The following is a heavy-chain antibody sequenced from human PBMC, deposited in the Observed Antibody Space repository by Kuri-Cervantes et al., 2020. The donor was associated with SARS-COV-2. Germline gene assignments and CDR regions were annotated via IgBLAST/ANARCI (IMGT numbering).Heavy chain of an antibody. CDR2: TYYNSQWYT. V-gene: IGHV6-1*01. Sequence: SQTLPLTCAISGESVSSNSAAWDWIRQSPSRGLEWLGRTYYNSQWYTDYSPSVKSRIIIRSDTSKNHVSLQLNSVTPEDTAVHYCAREQISLIVLQSGTFAIWGQGTMVTVSS. J-gene: IGHJ3*02. CDR1: GESVSSNSAA. D-gene: IGHD3-22*01. CDR3: AREQISLIVLQSGTFAI.